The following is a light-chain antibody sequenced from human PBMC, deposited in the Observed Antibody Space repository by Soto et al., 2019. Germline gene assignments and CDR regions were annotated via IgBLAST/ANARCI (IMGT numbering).Light chain of an antibody. V-gene: IGKV1-27*01. CDR1: HDIYSY. CDR3: QKYNSAPLT. CDR2: GAS. Sequence: DIQMTQSPSSLSASVGDRVTITCRASHDIYSYLAWYQQKPGKVPQLLIYGASTLQSGVPSRFSGSGSGTDFTLTISRLQPEDVATYYCQKYNSAPLTFGGGTKVEIK. J-gene: IGKJ4*01.